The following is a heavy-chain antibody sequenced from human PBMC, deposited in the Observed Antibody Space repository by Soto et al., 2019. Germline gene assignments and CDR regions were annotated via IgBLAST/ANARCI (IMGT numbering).Heavy chain of an antibody. CDR2: ISYDGSNK. J-gene: IGHJ4*02. V-gene: IGHV3-30*18. CDR3: AKGDYGDYVVDY. Sequence: GGSLRLSCAASGFTFSSYGMHWVRQAPGKGLEWVAVISYDGSNKYYADSVKGRFTISRDNSKNTLYLQMNSLRAEDTAVYYCAKGDYGDYVVDYWGQGTLVTVSS. D-gene: IGHD4-17*01. CDR1: GFTFSSYG.